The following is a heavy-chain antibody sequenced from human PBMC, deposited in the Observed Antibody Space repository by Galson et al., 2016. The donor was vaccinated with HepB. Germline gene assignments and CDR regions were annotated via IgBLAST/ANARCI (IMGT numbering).Heavy chain of an antibody. CDR1: GFTFNYAW. J-gene: IGHJ3*01. CDR3: AKSGVNTLGAFDV. D-gene: IGHD4/OR15-4a*01. Sequence: SLRLSCAASGFTFNYAWVSWVRQAPGKGLEWVGRIKGKIEDGTADYAAPVKGRFTISRDDSKNTLYLQMNSLKTEDTAVYYCAKSGVNTLGAFDVWGQGTMVTVSS. V-gene: IGHV3-15*01. CDR2: IKGKIEDGTA.